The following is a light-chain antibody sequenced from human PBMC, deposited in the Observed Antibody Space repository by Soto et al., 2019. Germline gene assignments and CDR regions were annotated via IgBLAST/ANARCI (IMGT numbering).Light chain of an antibody. J-gene: IGLJ2*01. Sequence: QSALTQPASVSGSPGQSITISCTGTISDVGSYNLVSWYEQHPGKSPKLMIYEGSNRPSGVSNRFSGSKSGNTASLTISGLQAEDDADYCCCSYAGSSTYVVFGGGTKLTAL. CDR1: ISDVGSYNL. CDR3: CSYAGSSTYVV. CDR2: EGS. V-gene: IGLV2-23*01.